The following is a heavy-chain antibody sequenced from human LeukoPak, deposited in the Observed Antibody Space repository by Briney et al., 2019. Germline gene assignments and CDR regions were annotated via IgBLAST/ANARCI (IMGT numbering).Heavy chain of an antibody. J-gene: IGHJ2*01. CDR3: ARGAFDL. V-gene: IGHV4-39*07. Sequence: SGTLSLTCTVSGGSISSSNSYWGWIRQPPGQGLEWIGTVFYSGSPYYNPSLKSRVTISMDTSKNQFSLNLTSVTAADTAVYYCARGAFDLWGRGTLVTVSS. CDR2: VFYSGSP. CDR1: GGSISSSNSY.